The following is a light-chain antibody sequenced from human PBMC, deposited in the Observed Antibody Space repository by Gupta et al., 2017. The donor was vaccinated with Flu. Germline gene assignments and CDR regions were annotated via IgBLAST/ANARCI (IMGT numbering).Light chain of an antibody. CDR2: DVS. V-gene: IGLV2-14*03. CDR1: SSDVGGYNY. CDR3: CSYAGSSTWV. Sequence: TSSDVGGYNYVSWYQQYPGKAPKVMIYDVSNRPSGVSNRFSGSRSGNTASLTISGLQAEDEADYYCCSYAGSSTWVFGTGTTVTVL. J-gene: IGLJ1*01.